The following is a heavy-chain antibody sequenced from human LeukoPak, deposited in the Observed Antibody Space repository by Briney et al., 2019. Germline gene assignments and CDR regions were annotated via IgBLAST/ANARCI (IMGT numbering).Heavy chain of an antibody. CDR3: VRAPPYSSASWGYYGMDV. Sequence: PGGSLRLSCAASGLTLSRYDMHWVRQAPGEGVEWVSAIGTRGDTYYAGSVKGRFTMSRENAKNSLYLQMNSLSAGDTAVYYCVRAPPYSSASWGYYGMDVWGQGTTVTVSS. CDR1: GLTLSRYD. V-gene: IGHV3-13*01. D-gene: IGHD6-19*01. CDR2: IGTRGDT. J-gene: IGHJ6*02.